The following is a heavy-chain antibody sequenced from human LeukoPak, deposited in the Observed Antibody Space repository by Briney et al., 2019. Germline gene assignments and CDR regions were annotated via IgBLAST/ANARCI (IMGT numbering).Heavy chain of an antibody. CDR2: ISGSDGST. V-gene: IGHV3-23*01. Sequence: GGSLRLSCTDSGFTFSSYAMSWVRQAPGKGLEWVSAISGSDGSTYYTDSVKGRFTISRDNSKNTLYLQMNSLRAEDTAVYYCAKDRRITMVRGVNDAFDIWGQGTMVTVSS. CDR1: GFTFSSYA. J-gene: IGHJ3*02. D-gene: IGHD3-10*01. CDR3: AKDRRITMVRGVNDAFDI.